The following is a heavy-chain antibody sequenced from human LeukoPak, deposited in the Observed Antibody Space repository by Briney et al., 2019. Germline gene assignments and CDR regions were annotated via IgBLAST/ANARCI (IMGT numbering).Heavy chain of an antibody. Sequence: GASVKVSCKASRATFSNYAISWVRQAPGQGLEWMGGIISIFGTTNYAQKFQGRVTISADESTSTAYMELSSLRPEDTAVYYCARDLTMVRGARYRPYNWFDPWGQGTLVTVSP. CDR1: RATFSNYA. D-gene: IGHD3-10*01. V-gene: IGHV1-69*13. CDR3: ARDLTMVRGARYRPYNWFDP. J-gene: IGHJ5*02. CDR2: IISIFGTT.